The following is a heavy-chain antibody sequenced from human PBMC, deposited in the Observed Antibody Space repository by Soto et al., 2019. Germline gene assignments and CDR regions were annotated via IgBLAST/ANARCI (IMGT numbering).Heavy chain of an antibody. CDR2: IYYIGST. CDR3: ARSVFP. Sequence: PSETLSLTCTVSGGSISSGGYYWNWIRQHPGKGLEWIGYIYYIGSTYYNPSLKSRVTISLDTFKNQFSLKLSSVTAADTAVYYCARSVFPWGQGTLVTVSS. CDR1: GGSISSGGYY. V-gene: IGHV4-31*03. J-gene: IGHJ5*02.